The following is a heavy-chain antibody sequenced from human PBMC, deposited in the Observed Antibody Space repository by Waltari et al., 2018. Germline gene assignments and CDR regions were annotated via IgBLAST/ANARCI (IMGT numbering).Heavy chain of an antibody. CDR2: IKRDVSET. D-gene: IGHD5-12*01. CDR1: EFTLSSYW. V-gene: IGHV3-7*01. J-gene: IGHJ3*01. Sequence: PGGSLRLSCAVSEFTLSSYWMAWVRQAPGKGLEWVANIKRDVSETHYLDSVRGRVTISRDNAKNSVYLHMTSLRVEDTAVYYCARDHTYYSGDKYYDAYDLWGQGTMVTVSS. CDR3: ARDHTYYSGDKYYDAYDL.